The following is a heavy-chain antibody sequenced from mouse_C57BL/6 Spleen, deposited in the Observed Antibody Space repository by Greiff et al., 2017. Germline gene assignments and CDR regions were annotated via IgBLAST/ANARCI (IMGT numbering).Heavy chain of an antibody. CDR2: INPNNGGT. Sequence: EVQLQQSGPELVKPGASVKISCKASGYTFTDYYMNWVKQSHGKSLEWIGDINPNNGGTSYNQKFKGKATLTVDESSSTAYMELRSLTSEDSAVYYCEIGEDYDVPRFAYWGQGTLVTVSA. CDR3: EIGEDYDVPRFAY. D-gene: IGHD2-4*01. J-gene: IGHJ3*01. V-gene: IGHV1-26*01. CDR1: GYTFTDYY.